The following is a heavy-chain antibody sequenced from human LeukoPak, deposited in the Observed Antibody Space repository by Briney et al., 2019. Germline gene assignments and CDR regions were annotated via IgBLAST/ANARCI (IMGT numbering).Heavy chain of an antibody. CDR2: IIPIFGTA. CDR3: ARVGAAGPYFDY. V-gene: IGHV1-69*13. D-gene: IGHD6-13*01. J-gene: IGHJ4*02. Sequence: SVKVSCKASGGTFSSYAISWVRQAPGQGLEWMGGIIPIFGTANYAQKFQGRVTITADESTSTAYMELSSLRSEDTAVYYCARVGAAGPYFDYWGQGTLVTVSS. CDR1: GGTFSSYA.